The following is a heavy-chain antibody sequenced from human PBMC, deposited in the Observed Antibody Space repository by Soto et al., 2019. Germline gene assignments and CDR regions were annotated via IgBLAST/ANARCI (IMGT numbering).Heavy chain of an antibody. CDR3: ARQGFWSGYPYYYYYGMDV. CDR2: IYYSGST. CDR1: GGSISSSSYY. V-gene: IGHV4-39*01. D-gene: IGHD3-3*01. Sequence: SETLSLTCTVSGGSISSSSYYWGWIRQPPGKGLEWIGSIYYSGSTYYNPSLKSRVTISVDTSKNQFSLKLSSVTAADTAVYYCARQGFWSGYPYYYYYGMDVWGQGITVTVSS. J-gene: IGHJ6*02.